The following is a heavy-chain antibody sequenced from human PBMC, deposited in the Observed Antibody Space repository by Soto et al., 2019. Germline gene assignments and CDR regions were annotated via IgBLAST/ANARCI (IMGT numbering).Heavy chain of an antibody. D-gene: IGHD4-17*01. CDR3: ARYPLAATVGPNWFDP. Sequence: GGSLRLSCAASGFTFSSYSMNWVRQAPGKGLEWVSYISSSSSTIYYADSVKGRFTISRDNAKNSLYLQMNSLRAEDTAVYYCARYPLAATVGPNWFDPWGQGTLVTVSS. J-gene: IGHJ5*02. CDR2: ISSSSSTI. CDR1: GFTFSSYS. V-gene: IGHV3-48*01.